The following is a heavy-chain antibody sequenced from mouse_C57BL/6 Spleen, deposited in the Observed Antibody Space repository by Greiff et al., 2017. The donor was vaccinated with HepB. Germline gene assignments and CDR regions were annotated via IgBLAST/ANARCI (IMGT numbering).Heavy chain of an antibody. D-gene: IGHD2-1*01. J-gene: IGHJ4*01. CDR2: ISSGSSTI. V-gene: IGHV5-17*01. CDR1: GFTFSDYG. Sequence: EVMLVESGGGLVKPGGSLKLSCAASGFTFSDYGMHWVRQAPEKGLEWVAYISSGSSTIYYADTVKGRFTIARDNAKNTLFLQMTSLRSEDTAMYYCAREGNRYYYAMDYWGQGTSVTVSS. CDR3: AREGNRYYYAMDY.